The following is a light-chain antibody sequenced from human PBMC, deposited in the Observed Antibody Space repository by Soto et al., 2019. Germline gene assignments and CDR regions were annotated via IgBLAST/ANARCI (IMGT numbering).Light chain of an antibody. V-gene: IGKV1D-12*01. CDR1: QGISSW. CDR3: QQTDTYPYT. Sequence: DIQMTQSPSSVSASVGDRVTITCRASQGISSWLAWYQQAPGKAPKLLIYAAATLQSGVSSRFSGSYSGTDFTLTISSLQPEDFATYYCQQTDTYPYTFGQGTKVEIK. J-gene: IGKJ2*01. CDR2: AAA.